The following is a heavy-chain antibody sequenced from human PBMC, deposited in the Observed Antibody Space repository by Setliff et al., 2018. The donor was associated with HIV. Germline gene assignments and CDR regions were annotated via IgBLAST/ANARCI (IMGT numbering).Heavy chain of an antibody. CDR1: GASISSYS. J-gene: IGHJ4*02. CDR2: IHSYGGT. D-gene: IGHD5-18*01. Sequence: NPSETLSLTCTVSGASISSYSWSWIRQSPGKRLEWIGYIHSYGGTDYNPSLESRVTISVDTSKNQLSLKLRSVAAADTAVYYCARGGYRDGYDYWGQGTLVTVSS. CDR3: ARGGYRDGYDY. V-gene: IGHV4-59*01.